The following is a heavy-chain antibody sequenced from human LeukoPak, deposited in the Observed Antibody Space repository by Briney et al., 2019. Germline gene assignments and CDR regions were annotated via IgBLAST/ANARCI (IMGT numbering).Heavy chain of an antibody. CDR2: ISSSSSTI. D-gene: IGHD4-17*01. J-gene: IGHJ4*02. CDR3: ARGGYGDYGRFDY. Sequence: GGALRLSCAASGFTFSSYSMNWVRQAPGKGLEWVSYISSSSSTIYYADSVKGRSTISRDNAKNSLYLQMNSLRAEDTAVYYCARGGYGDYGRFDYWGQGTLVTVSS. CDR1: GFTFSSYS. V-gene: IGHV3-48*01.